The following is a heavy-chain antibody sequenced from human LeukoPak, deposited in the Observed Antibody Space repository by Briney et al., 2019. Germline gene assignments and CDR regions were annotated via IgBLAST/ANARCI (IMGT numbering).Heavy chain of an antibody. CDR1: GGSISSYY. CDR2: IYYSGST. J-gene: IGHJ4*02. Sequence: PSETLSLTCTVSGGSISSYYWSWIRQPPGKGLEWIGYIYYSGSTNYNPSLKSRVTISVATSKNQFSLKLSSVTAADTAVYYCARASGGSFGYWGQGTLVTVSS. CDR3: ARASGGSFGY. D-gene: IGHD2-15*01. V-gene: IGHV4-59*01.